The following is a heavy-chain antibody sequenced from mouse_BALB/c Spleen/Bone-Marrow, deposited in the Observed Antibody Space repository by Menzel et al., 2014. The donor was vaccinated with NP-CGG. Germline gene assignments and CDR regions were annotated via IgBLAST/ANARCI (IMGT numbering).Heavy chain of an antibody. J-gene: IGHJ3*01. CDR1: GYTFTGYW. CDR2: IDPYDSET. V-gene: IGHV1-52*01. CDR3: ARGRDYDVFSY. Sequence: VQVVESGAELVRPGASVKLSCKASGYTFTGYWMNWVKQRPEQGLEWIGRIDPYDSETHYNQKFKDKAILTVDKSSSTAYMQLSSLTSEDSAVYYCARGRDYDVFSYWGHGTLVTVSA. D-gene: IGHD2-4*01.